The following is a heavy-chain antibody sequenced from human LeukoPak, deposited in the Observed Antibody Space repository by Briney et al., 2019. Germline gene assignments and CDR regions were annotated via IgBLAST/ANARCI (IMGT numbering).Heavy chain of an antibody. CDR2: ISPSGGST. V-gene: IGHV1-46*01. J-gene: IGHJ4*02. D-gene: IGHD2-21*02. Sequence: GASVKVSCKASGYTFITYYIHWVRQAPGQGLEWMGIISPSGGSTTYAQKFQGRVTMTGDTSTSTVYVELSSLRSEDTAVYYCARSRLLLDYWGQGTLVTVSS. CDR3: ARSRLLLDY. CDR1: GYTFITYY.